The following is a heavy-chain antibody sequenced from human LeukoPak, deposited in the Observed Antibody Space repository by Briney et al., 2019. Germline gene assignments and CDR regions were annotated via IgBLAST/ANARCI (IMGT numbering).Heavy chain of an antibody. D-gene: IGHD3-10*01. CDR3: ATLPSLLWFAN. CDR2: IYYSGST. V-gene: IGHV4-39*01. CDR1: GGSISSSSYY. J-gene: IGHJ5*02. Sequence: PSETLSLTCTVSGGSISSSSYYWGWIRQPPGKGLEWIGSIYYSGSTYYNPSLKSRVTISVDTSKNQFSLKLSSVTAADTAVYYCATLPSLLWFANWGQGTLVTVSS.